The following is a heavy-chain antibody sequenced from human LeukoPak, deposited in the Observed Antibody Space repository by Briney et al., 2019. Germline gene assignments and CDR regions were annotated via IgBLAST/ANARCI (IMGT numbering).Heavy chain of an antibody. J-gene: IGHJ4*02. D-gene: IGHD3-10*01. Sequence: GGSLRLSCAVAGFTISSFLMGWVRQAPWKMLEWEANINQAASEEYYVESERGLSFISRDNAENSLYLQMNSLTAEDTAVYYCAWMPGRYFHSWGQGTLVTVSS. CDR3: AWMPGRYFHS. V-gene: IGHV3-7*04. CDR1: GFTISSFL. CDR2: INQAASEE.